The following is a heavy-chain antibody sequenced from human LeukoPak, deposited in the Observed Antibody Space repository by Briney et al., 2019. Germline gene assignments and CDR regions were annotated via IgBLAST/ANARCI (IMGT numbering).Heavy chain of an antibody. CDR2: IKQDGSEK. V-gene: IGHV3-7*01. Sequence: QAGGSLRLSRAASGFTFISYWVSWVRQAPGKGLEWVANIKQDGSEKYYVDSVKGRFTISRDNAKNSLYLQMNSLRAEDTAVYYCARVTSWDFWIGYHDYWGQGTLVTVSS. J-gene: IGHJ4*02. CDR3: ARVTSWDFWIGYHDY. D-gene: IGHD3-3*01. CDR1: GFTFISYW.